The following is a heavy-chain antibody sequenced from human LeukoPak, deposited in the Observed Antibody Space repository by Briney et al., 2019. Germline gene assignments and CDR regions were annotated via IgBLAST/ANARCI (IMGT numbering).Heavy chain of an antibody. D-gene: IGHD6-13*01. Sequence: PSETLSLTCNVSGDSITKDSYYWAWIRQPPGKGLEWIGSIYHSGNTYKNPSLKSRVFISVDTSKNQFSLKLSSVTAADTAVYYCARDLPDSSSWYYWGQGTLVTVSS. CDR1: GDSITKDSYY. CDR3: ARDLPDSSSWYY. V-gene: IGHV4-39*07. J-gene: IGHJ4*02. CDR2: IYHSGNT.